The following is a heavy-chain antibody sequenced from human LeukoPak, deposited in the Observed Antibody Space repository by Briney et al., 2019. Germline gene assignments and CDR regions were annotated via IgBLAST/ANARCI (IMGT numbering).Heavy chain of an antibody. CDR3: ARVTSL. V-gene: IGHV3-66*01. J-gene: IGHJ4*02. CDR2: INSGGGT. Sequence: GGSLRLSCSASELTVSSNYMNWVRQAPGKGLEWVSEINSGGGTHYADSVTGRFTISRDDSKNTLYLQMNSLRAEDTAVYYCARVTSLWGQGTLVTVSS. CDR1: ELTVSSNY. D-gene: IGHD2/OR15-2a*01.